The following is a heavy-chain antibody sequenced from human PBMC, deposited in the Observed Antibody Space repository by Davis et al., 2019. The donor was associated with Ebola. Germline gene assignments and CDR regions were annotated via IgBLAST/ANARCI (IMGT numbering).Heavy chain of an antibody. CDR2: ISSSSSYI. CDR1: GFTFSSYS. V-gene: IGHV3-21*01. CDR3: ARDGVTMVQGVIITVSDY. J-gene: IGHJ4*02. D-gene: IGHD3-10*01. Sequence: GESLKISCAASGFTFSSYSMNWVRQAPGKGLEWVSSISSSSSYIYYADSVKGRFTISRDNAKNPLYLQMNSLRDEDTAVYYCARDGVTMVQGVIITVSDYWGQGTLVTVSS.